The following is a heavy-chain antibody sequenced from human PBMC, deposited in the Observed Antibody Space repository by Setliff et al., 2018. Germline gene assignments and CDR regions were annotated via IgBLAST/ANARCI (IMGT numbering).Heavy chain of an antibody. Sequence: PSETLSLTCSVSGDSIGRGGYYWSWIRQQPGKGLEWIASIYYSGSTYYNPSLKSRLRVSMDSSKNQFYLDLSSVTAADTAVYYCARDRRGGYGAINWFDPWGQGTLVHRLL. J-gene: IGHJ5*02. CDR3: ARDRRGGYGAINWFDP. CDR1: GDSIGRGGYY. V-gene: IGHV4-31*03. CDR2: IYYSGST. D-gene: IGHD3-16*01.